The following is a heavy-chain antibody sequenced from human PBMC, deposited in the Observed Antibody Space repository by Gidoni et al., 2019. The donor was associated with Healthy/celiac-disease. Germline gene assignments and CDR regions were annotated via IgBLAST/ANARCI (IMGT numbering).Heavy chain of an antibody. CDR2: ISGSGGST. CDR1: GFTFSSYA. CDR3: AKDLGIAAAVRVFNDY. Sequence: EVQLLESGGGLVQPGGSLRLSCAASGFTFSSYAMSWVRQAPGKGLEWVSAISGSGGSTYYADSVKGRFTISRDNSKNTLYLQMNSLRAEDTAVYYCAKDLGIAAAVRVFNDYWGQGTLVTVSS. D-gene: IGHD6-13*01. J-gene: IGHJ4*02. V-gene: IGHV3-23*01.